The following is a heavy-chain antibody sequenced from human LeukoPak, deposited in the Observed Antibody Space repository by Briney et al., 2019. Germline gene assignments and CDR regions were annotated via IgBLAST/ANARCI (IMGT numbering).Heavy chain of an antibody. CDR1: GGSINISDYY. CDR3: ARRGTIDSGRPWN. V-gene: IGHV4-39*01. CDR2: MHYSGST. D-gene: IGHD1-26*01. Sequence: PSETLSLTCTGSGGSINISDYYWGWIRQPPGKGLEWIESMHYSGSTYYNPSLKSRVTVSVDTSKNQFSLKVSSVTAADTAVYYCARRGTIDSGRPWNWGQGTLVTVSS. J-gene: IGHJ4*02.